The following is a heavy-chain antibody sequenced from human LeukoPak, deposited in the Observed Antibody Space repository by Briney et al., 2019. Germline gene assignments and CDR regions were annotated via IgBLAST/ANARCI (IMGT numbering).Heavy chain of an antibody. V-gene: IGHV3-21*01. Sequence: GGSLRLSCAASGFTFSSYSMNWVRQAPGKGLEWVSSISSSSYIYYADSVKGRFTISRDNAKNSLYLQMNSLRAEDTAVYYCARDPYGDYGEGFDYWGQGTLVTVSS. CDR2: ISSSSYI. CDR1: GFTFSSYS. J-gene: IGHJ4*02. D-gene: IGHD4-17*01. CDR3: ARDPYGDYGEGFDY.